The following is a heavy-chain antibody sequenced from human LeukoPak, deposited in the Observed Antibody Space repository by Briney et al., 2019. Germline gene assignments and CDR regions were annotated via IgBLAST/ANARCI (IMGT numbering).Heavy chain of an antibody. Sequence: ASVKVSCKASGYTFTNYTLNWVRQAPGQGLEWMGWIDTNTGNPTYAQGFTGRFVFSLDTSVSTAYLQISSLKAEDTAVYYCARVRYSGYGIPSGGMDVWGQGTTVTVSS. J-gene: IGHJ6*02. CDR2: IDTNTGNP. D-gene: IGHD5-12*01. CDR1: GYTFTNYT. V-gene: IGHV7-4-1*02. CDR3: ARVRYSGYGIPSGGMDV.